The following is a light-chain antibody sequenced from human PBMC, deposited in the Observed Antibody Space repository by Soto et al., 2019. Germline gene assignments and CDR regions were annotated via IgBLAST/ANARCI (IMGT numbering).Light chain of an antibody. J-gene: IGKJ5*01. CDR1: HILFDSDDGNTY. CDR3: QQYGSSEII. CDR2: DIS. V-gene: IGKV2-40*01. Sequence: DIVMTQTPLSLPVTPGEPASISFISSHILFDSDDGNTYLDWYQQKPGQAPRLLIYDISSRATGIPDRFSGSVSGTDFTLTITRLEPEDFAVFYCQQYGSSEIIFGQGTRLEI.